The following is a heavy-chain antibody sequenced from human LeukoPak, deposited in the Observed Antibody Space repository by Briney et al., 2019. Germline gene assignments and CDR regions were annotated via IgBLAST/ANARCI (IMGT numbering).Heavy chain of an antibody. D-gene: IGHD3-9*01. Sequence: VASVKVSCKASGGTFSSYAISWVRQAPGQGLEWMGGIIPIFGTANYAQRFQGRVTITADESTSTAYMELSSLRSEDTAVYYCAKGLGFDWLLYYWGQGTLVTVSS. V-gene: IGHV1-69*13. CDR1: GGTFSSYA. CDR3: AKGLGFDWLLYY. CDR2: IIPIFGTA. J-gene: IGHJ4*02.